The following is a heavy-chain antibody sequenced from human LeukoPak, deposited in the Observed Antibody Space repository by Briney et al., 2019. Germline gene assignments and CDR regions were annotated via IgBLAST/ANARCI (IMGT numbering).Heavy chain of an antibody. D-gene: IGHD2-15*01. V-gene: IGHV3-30-3*01. CDR3: ARELDTLPDY. CDR2: ISYDGSNK. J-gene: IGHJ4*02. CDR1: GFTFSSYA. Sequence: GGSLRLSCAASGFTFSSYAMHWVRQAPGKGLEWVAVISYDGSNKYYADSVKGRFTISRDNSKNTLYLQMNSLRAEDTAVYYCARELDTLPDYWGQGTLVTASS.